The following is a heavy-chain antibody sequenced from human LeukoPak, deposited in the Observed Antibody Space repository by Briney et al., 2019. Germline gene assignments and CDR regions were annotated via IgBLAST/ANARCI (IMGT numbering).Heavy chain of an antibody. CDR1: GGSISSYY. J-gene: IGHJ4*02. CDR2: IYYSGST. V-gene: IGHV4-59*01. Sequence: SETLSLTCTVSGGSISSYYWSWIRQPPGKGLEWIGYIYYSGSTNYNPSLKSRVTISVDTSKNQFSLKLSSVTAADTAVYYCASWTPCGWDGHILDYWGQGILSPSPQ. D-gene: IGHD2-21*01. CDR3: ASWTPCGWDGHILDY.